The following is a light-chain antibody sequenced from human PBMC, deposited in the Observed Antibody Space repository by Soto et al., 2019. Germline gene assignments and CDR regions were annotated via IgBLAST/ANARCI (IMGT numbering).Light chain of an antibody. CDR2: KAS. CDR1: QTISSW. CDR3: QHYNSYSEA. Sequence: IRMYISPSTVSSFEGERVTITCRASQTISSWLAWYQQKPGKAPKLLIYKASTLKSGVPSRFSGSGSGTEFTLTISSLQPDDFATYYCQHYNSYSEAFGQGTKV. V-gene: IGKV1-5*03. J-gene: IGKJ1*01.